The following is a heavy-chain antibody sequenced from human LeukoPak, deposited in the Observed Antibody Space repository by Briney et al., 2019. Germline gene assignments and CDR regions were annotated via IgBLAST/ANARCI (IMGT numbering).Heavy chain of an antibody. J-gene: IGHJ4*02. V-gene: IGHV4-4*02. Sequence: SGTLPLTCAVSGGSISSSNWWSWVRQPPGKGLEWIGEIYHSGSTNYNPSLMSRVTISVDKSKNQFSLKLSSVTAADTAVYYCASYSGYDQLFDYWGQGTLVTVSS. D-gene: IGHD5-12*01. CDR3: ASYSGYDQLFDY. CDR2: IYHSGST. CDR1: GGSISSSNW.